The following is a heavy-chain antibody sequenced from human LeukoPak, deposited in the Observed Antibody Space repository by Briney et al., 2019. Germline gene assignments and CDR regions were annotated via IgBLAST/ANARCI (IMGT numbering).Heavy chain of an antibody. CDR3: ARHRYDYGDKRVAFDI. CDR1: GGSISSYY. J-gene: IGHJ3*02. CDR2: IYYSGST. D-gene: IGHD4-23*01. V-gene: IGHV4-39*01. Sequence: SETLSLTCTVSGGSISSYYWGWIRQPPGKGLEWIGSIYYSGSTYYNPSLKSRVTISVDTSKNQFSLKLSSVTAADTAVYYCARHRYDYGDKRVAFDIWGQGTMVTVSS.